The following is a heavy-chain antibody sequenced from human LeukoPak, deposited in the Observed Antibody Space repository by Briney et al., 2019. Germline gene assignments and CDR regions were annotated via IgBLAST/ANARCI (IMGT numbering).Heavy chain of an antibody. CDR3: ARAAQVTGRPNLGGHFDY. J-gene: IGHJ4*02. V-gene: IGHV3-23*01. Sequence: GGSLRLSCAASGFTFSSYAMSWVRQAPGKGLEWVSAISGSGGSTYYADSVKGRFTISRDNSKNTLYLQMNSLRVEDTAVYYCARAAQVTGRPNLGGHFDYWGQGTLVTVSS. CDR2: ISGSGGST. D-gene: IGHD6-6*01. CDR1: GFTFSSYA.